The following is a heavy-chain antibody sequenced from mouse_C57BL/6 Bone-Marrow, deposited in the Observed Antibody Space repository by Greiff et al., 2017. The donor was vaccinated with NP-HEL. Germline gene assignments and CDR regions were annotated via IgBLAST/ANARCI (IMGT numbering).Heavy chain of an antibody. Sequence: VQLQQSGPVLVKPGPSVKISCKASGYSFTGYYMNWVKQSPEKSLEWIGEINPSTGGTTYNQKFKAKATLTVDKSSSTAYMQLKSLTSEDSAVYYCARTFSYGSIPWFAYWGQGTLVTVSA. CDR3: ARTFSYGSIPWFAY. CDR2: INPSTGGT. CDR1: GYSFTGYY. D-gene: IGHD1-1*01. V-gene: IGHV1-42*01. J-gene: IGHJ3*01.